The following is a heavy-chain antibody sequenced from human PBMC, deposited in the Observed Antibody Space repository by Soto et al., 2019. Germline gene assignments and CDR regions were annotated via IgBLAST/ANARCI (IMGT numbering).Heavy chain of an antibody. Sequence: QVQLQESGPGLVKPSETLSLTCTVSGDSISSGTYYWSWIRQPPGKELEWIGYIYYRGSTNYNHSLKSRVTISLETSKNQFSLNLNSVTAADTAVYYCARDLRDRSAYALWGQGTLVTVSS. CDR1: GDSISSGTYY. CDR2: IYYRGST. D-gene: IGHD3-22*01. CDR3: ARDLRDRSAYAL. V-gene: IGHV4-61*01. J-gene: IGHJ4*02.